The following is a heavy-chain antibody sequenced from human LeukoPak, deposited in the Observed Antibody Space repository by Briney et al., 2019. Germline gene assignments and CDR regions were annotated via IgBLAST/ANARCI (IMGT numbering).Heavy chain of an antibody. D-gene: IGHD2-8*01. V-gene: IGHV1-18*01. J-gene: IGHJ6*03. CDR3: ASQYCTNGVCYGPPSLYYYMDV. CDR2: ISAYNGNT. CDR1: GYTFTSYG. Sequence: ASVKVSCKASGYTFTSYGISWVRQAPGQGLEWMGWISAYNGNTNYAQKLQGRVTMTTDTSTSTAYMELRSLRSDDTAVYYCASQYCTNGVCYGPPSLYYYMDVWGKGTTVTVSS.